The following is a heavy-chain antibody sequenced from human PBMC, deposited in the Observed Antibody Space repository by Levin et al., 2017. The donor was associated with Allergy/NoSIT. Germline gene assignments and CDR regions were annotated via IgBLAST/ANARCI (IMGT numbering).Heavy chain of an antibody. Sequence: GESLKISCKASGYTFTGYYMHWVRQAPGQGLEWMGRINPNSGGTNYAQKFQGRVTMTRDTSISTAYMELSRLRSDDTAVYYCARDHGSGKNWFDPWGQGTLVTVSS. V-gene: IGHV1-2*06. CDR3: ARDHGSGKNWFDP. CDR1: GYTFTGYY. D-gene: IGHD3-10*01. J-gene: IGHJ5*02. CDR2: INPNSGGT.